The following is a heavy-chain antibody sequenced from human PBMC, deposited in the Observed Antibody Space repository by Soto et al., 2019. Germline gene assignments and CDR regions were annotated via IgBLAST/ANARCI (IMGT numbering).Heavy chain of an antibody. CDR2: FDPEDGET. J-gene: IGHJ6*02. CDR3: ARGNYYYGMDV. V-gene: IGHV1-24*01. CDR1: GYTLTELS. Sequence: ASVKVSCKVSGYTLTELSMHWVRQAPGKGLEWMGGFDPEDGETIYAQKFQGRVTMTRDTSTSTVYMELSSLRSEDTAVYYCARGNYYYGMDVWGQGTTVTVSS.